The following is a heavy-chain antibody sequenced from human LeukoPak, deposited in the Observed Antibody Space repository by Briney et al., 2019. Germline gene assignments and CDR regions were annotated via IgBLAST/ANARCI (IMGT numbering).Heavy chain of an antibody. J-gene: IGHJ6*02. CDR2: INTNTGNP. CDR3: VRESPDNFWSGYLGLFYYYGMDV. Sequence: GASVKVSCKASGYTFTSYAMNWVRQAPGQGLEWMGWINTNTGNPTYAQGFTGRFVFSLDTPVSTAYLQICSLKAEDTAVYYCVRESPDNFWSGYLGLFYYYGMDVWGQGTTVTVSS. V-gene: IGHV7-4-1*01. CDR1: GYTFTSYA. D-gene: IGHD3-3*01.